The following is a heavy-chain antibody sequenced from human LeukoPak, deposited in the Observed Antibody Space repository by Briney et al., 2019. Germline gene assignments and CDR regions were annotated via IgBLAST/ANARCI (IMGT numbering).Heavy chain of an antibody. J-gene: IGHJ3*02. CDR2: ITSSSSYI. V-gene: IGHV3-21*04. Sequence: GGSLRLSCAASGFTFSTYNMNWVRQAPGKGLEWVSSITSSSSYIYYADSVKGRFTISRDNAKNSLYLQMNSLRAEDTALYYCARVGLGDSSGFYAFDIWGQGTMVTVSS. D-gene: IGHD3-22*01. CDR1: GFTFSTYN. CDR3: ARVGLGDSSGFYAFDI.